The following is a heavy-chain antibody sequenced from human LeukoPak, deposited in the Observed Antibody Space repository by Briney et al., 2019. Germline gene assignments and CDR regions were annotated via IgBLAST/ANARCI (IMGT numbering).Heavy chain of an antibody. J-gene: IGHJ4*02. CDR3: AKRGDGGHKSLEY. CDR2: ITYDGSSE. CDR1: GFTFSNYG. V-gene: IGHV3-30*18. D-gene: IGHD3-16*01. Sequence: GTSLRLPCAASGFTFSNYGMHWVRQAPGKGLEWVATITYDGSSEYYADSVKDRFTVSRDNSKDTLYLQMSSLKTEDTAVYYCAKRGDGGHKSLEYWGQGTLVIVSS.